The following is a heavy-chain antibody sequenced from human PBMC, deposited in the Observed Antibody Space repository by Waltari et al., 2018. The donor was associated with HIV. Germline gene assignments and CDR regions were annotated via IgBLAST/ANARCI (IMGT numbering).Heavy chain of an antibody. V-gene: IGHV3-23*01. CDR1: GFTFSSEA. Sequence: EVQLLESGGGLVQPGGSLRLSCAASGFTFSSEARRGVRQAPGKGLEWVSAISGSGGSTYYADSVKGRFTISRDNSKNTLYLQMNSLRAEDTAVYYCAKDPGDGYLDYWGQGTLVTVSS. CDR3: AKDPGDGYLDY. J-gene: IGHJ4*02. D-gene: IGHD1-1*01. CDR2: ISGSGGST.